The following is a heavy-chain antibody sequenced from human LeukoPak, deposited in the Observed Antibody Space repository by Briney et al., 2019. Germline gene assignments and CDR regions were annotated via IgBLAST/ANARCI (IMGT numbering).Heavy chain of an antibody. CDR2: INAGNGNT. D-gene: IGHD1-26*01. J-gene: IGHJ4*02. CDR3: ARVGSCTFDY. Sequence: ASVKVSCKTSGYTFTNYPMHWVRQAPGQRLEWMGWINAGNGNTKYSQKFQGRVTITRDTSASTAYMELSSLRSDDTAVYYCARVGSCTFDYWGQGTLVTVSS. CDR1: GYTFTNYP. V-gene: IGHV1-3*01.